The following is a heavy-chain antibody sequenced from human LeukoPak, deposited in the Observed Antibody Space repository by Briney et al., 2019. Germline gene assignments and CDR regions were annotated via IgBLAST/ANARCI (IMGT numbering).Heavy chain of an antibody. J-gene: IGHJ6*03. D-gene: IGHD3-10*01. CDR1: GFTLSSYA. Sequence: GGSLRLSCAASGFTLSSYAMSWVRQAPGEGLEWVSSISASGGSTNYADSVKGRFTISRDNYKNTVYLQMNSLRAEDTAVYYCAKVMKGSERLTMVRGVIIKTAGLYYMDVWGKGTTVTVSS. CDR2: ISASGGST. V-gene: IGHV3-23*01. CDR3: AKVMKGSERLTMVRGVIIKTAGLYYMDV.